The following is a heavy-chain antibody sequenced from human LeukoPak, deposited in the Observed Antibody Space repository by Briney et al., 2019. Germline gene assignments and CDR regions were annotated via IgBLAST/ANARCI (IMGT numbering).Heavy chain of an antibody. Sequence: GGSLRLSCAASGLTFSSYWMHWVRQAPGKGLVWVSRINSDGSSTSYADSVKGRFTISRDNAKNTLYLQMNSLRAEDTAVYHCARRAGAYSHPYDYWGQGTLVTVSS. V-gene: IGHV3-74*01. D-gene: IGHD4/OR15-4a*01. CDR1: GLTFSSYW. CDR3: ARRAGAYSHPYDY. CDR2: INSDGSST. J-gene: IGHJ4*02.